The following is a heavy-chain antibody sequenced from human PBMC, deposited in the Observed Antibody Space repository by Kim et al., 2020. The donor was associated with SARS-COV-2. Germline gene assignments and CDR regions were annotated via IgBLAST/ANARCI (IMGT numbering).Heavy chain of an antibody. CDR3: ARSRPKYQLLYYYYYMDV. CDR2: INHSGST. Sequence: SETLSLTCAVYGGSFSGYYWSWIRQPPGKGLEWIGEINHSGSTNYNPSLKSRVTISVDTSKNQFSLKLSSVTAADTAVYYCARSRPKYQLLYYYYYMDVWGKGTTVTVSS. V-gene: IGHV4-34*01. D-gene: IGHD2-2*01. J-gene: IGHJ6*03. CDR1: GGSFSGYY.